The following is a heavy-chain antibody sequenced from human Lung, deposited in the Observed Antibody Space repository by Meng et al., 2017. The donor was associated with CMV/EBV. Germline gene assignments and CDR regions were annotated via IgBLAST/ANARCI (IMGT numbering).Heavy chain of an antibody. Sequence: SVXVSXXASGYTFSNYDIIWVRQASGQGLEWVGWMNPNRGNTAYAQKFQGRVTMTRDTSTSIAYMELISLRSGDTAVYYCSRGQVQCSTINCHDYRFFGREVWGQGTXVTVSS. CDR2: MNPNRGNT. V-gene: IGHV1-8*01. CDR3: SRGQVQCSTINCHDYRFFGREV. D-gene: IGHD2/OR15-2a*01. CDR1: GYTFSNYD. J-gene: IGHJ6*02.